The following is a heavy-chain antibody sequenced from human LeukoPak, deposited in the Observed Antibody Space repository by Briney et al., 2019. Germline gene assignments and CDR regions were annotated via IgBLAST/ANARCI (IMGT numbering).Heavy chain of an antibody. Sequence: PSETLSLTCTVSGGSISSYYWSWIRQHPGKGLEWIGYIYYSGSTYYNPSLKSRVTISVDTSKNQFSLKLSSVTAADTAVYYCAATYYYGSGSISIWGQGTLVTVSS. CDR3: AATYYYGSGSISI. CDR1: GGSISSYY. D-gene: IGHD3-10*01. CDR2: IYYSGST. V-gene: IGHV4-59*06. J-gene: IGHJ4*02.